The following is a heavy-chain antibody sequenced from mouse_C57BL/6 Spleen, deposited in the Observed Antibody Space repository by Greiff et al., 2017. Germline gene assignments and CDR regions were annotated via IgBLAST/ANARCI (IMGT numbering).Heavy chain of an antibody. CDR3: ARRGIGFAY. CDR2: IYPGSGST. V-gene: IGHV1-55*01. Sequence: QVHVKQSGAELVKPGASVKISCKASGYAFSSYWITWVKQRPGQGLEWIGDIYPGSGSTNYNEKFKSKATLTVDTSSSTAYMQLSSLTSEDSAVYYCARRGIGFAYWGQGTLVTVSA. J-gene: IGHJ3*01. CDR1: GYAFSSYW.